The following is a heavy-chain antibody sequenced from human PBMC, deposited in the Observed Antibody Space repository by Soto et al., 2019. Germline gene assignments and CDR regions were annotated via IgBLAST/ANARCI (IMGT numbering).Heavy chain of an antibody. Sequence: GASVKVSCKASGYTFTSYAMHWARQAPGQRLEWMGWINAGNGNTKYSQKFQGRVTITRDTSASTAYMELSSLRSEDTAVYYCARKRYYYGSGSQDYGMDVWGQGTTVTVSS. D-gene: IGHD3-10*01. V-gene: IGHV1-3*01. CDR1: GYTFTSYA. CDR2: INAGNGNT. J-gene: IGHJ6*02. CDR3: ARKRYYYGSGSQDYGMDV.